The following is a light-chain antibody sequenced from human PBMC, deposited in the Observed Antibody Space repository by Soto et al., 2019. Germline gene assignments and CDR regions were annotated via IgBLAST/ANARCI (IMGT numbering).Light chain of an antibody. CDR3: AAWDDNLNGVV. J-gene: IGLJ2*01. CDR1: SSNIVNYI. CDR2: SNT. Sequence: QSVLTQPPSASGTPGQRITISCSGSSSNIVNYIVNWYQQLPGAAPKLLIYSNTQRPSGVPDRFSGSKSGTSASLAITGLQSQDEAEYHCAAWDDNLNGVVFGGGTKLTVL. V-gene: IGLV1-44*01.